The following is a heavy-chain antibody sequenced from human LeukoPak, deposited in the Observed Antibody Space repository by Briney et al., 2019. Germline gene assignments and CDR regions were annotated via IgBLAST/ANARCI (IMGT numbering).Heavy chain of an antibody. CDR3: ARGSVLRYFDWLDHTSTDFDY. V-gene: IGHV3-48*03. CDR2: ISSSGSTI. J-gene: IGHJ4*02. D-gene: IGHD3-9*01. Sequence: GGSLRLSCAASGFTFSSYEMNWVRQAPGKGLEWVSYISSSGSTIYYADSVKGRFTISRDNAKNSLYLQMNSLRAEDTAVYYCARGSVLRYFDWLDHTSTDFDYWGQGTLVTVS. CDR1: GFTFSSYE.